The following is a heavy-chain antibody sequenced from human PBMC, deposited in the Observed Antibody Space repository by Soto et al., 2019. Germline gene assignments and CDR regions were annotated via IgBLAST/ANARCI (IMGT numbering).Heavy chain of an antibody. D-gene: IGHD6-19*01. CDR1: GFTFSSYG. CDR2: IWYDGSNK. Sequence: QVQLVESGGGVVQPGRSLRLSCAASGFTFSSYGMHWVRQAPGKGLEWVAVIWYDGSNKYYADSVKDRFTISRANPKNTLYLQMNSLRAEYASVYYCARDPLRYSSGWYRPYYYGMDVWGQGTTVTVSS. CDR3: ARDPLRYSSGWYRPYYYGMDV. V-gene: IGHV3-33*01. J-gene: IGHJ6*02.